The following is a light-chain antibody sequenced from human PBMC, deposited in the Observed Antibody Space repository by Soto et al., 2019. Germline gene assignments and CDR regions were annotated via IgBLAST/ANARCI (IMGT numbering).Light chain of an antibody. CDR2: EVS. CDR3: SAYTSSFVV. J-gene: IGLJ2*01. V-gene: IGLV2-14*01. Sequence: QSALTQPASVSGSPGQSITISCTGTSSDGGGYNYVSWYQQHPGKAPKLMIYEVSNRPSGVSNRVSGSKSGNTASLTISWLQDEDEAEYCCSAYTSSFVVFGGGIKVTVL. CDR1: SSDGGGYNY.